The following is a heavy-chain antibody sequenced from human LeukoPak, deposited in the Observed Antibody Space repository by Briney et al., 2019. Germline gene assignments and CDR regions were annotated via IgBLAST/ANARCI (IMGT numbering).Heavy chain of an antibody. CDR2: ISAYNGNT. V-gene: IGHV1-18*01. CDR3: ARDTGLRYDSSGYYYYGMDV. Sequence: ASVKVSCKASGGTFSSYAISWVRQAPGQGLEWMGWISAYNGNTNYAQKLQGRVTMTTDTSTSTAYMELRSLRSDDTAVYYCARDTGLRYDSSGYYYYGMDVWGQGTTVTVSS. J-gene: IGHJ6*02. D-gene: IGHD3-22*01. CDR1: GGTFSSYA.